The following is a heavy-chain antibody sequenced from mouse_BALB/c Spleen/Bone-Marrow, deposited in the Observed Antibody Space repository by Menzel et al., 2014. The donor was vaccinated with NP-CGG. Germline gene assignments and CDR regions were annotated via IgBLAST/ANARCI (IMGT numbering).Heavy chain of an antibody. CDR3: AREGVRLLPFAY. D-gene: IGHD1-1*01. J-gene: IGHJ3*01. V-gene: IGHV1-14*01. CDR1: GYTFTSYV. Sequence: HLVESGPELVKPGASVKMSCKASGYTFTSYVMHWVKQKPGQGLEWIGYINPYNDGTKYNEKFKGKATLTSDKSSSTAYMELSSLTSEDSAVYYCAREGVRLLPFAYWGQGTLVTVSA. CDR2: INPYNDGT.